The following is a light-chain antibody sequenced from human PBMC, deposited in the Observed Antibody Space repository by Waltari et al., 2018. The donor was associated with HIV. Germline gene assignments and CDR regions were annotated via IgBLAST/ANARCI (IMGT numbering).Light chain of an antibody. CDR2: DDT. CDR3: FSVDSSGSYGV. Sequence: SYELTQPPSVSVSPGQTARITCSGDALARKYTYWYWQRSGQAPVLVMYDDTKRPSGIPERFSGSSSGTMATLTISGAQVEDEANYYCFSVDSSGSYGVFGGGTKLTVL. CDR1: ALARKY. V-gene: IGLV3-10*01. J-gene: IGLJ3*02.